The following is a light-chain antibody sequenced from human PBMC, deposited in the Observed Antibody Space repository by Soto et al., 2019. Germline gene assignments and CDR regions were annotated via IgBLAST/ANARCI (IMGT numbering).Light chain of an antibody. J-gene: IGLJ1*01. CDR1: SSDVGGYNS. V-gene: IGLV2-11*01. CDR3: CSYAGSYV. Sequence: QSALTQPRSVSGSPGQSVTISCTGTSSDVGGYNSVSWYQQHPGKAPKLMIYDVSKRPSGVPDRFSGSKSGNTASLTISGLQAEDEADYYCCSYAGSYVFGTGTQLTVL. CDR2: DVS.